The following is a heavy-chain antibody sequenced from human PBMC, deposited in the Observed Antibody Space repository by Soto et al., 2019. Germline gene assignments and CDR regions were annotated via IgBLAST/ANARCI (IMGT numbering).Heavy chain of an antibody. Sequence: QVQLMQSGAEVTKPGASVTLSCKTSGYTFMSYGLSWVRQAPGQGLEWMGRTVAGSGNRIYAQKFQDRINMNIHTSTNTGYMELRSLRSDDSALYFCARVAGYGSGSRHFDNWGQGTLVTVSS. J-gene: IGHJ4*02. V-gene: IGHV1-18*01. CDR3: ARVAGYGSGSRHFDN. CDR2: TVAGSGNR. D-gene: IGHD3-10*01. CDR1: GYTFMSYG.